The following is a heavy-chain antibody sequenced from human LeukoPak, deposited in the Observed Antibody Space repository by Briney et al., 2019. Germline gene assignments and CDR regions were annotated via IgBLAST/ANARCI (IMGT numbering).Heavy chain of an antibody. V-gene: IGHV3-23*01. J-gene: IGHJ4*02. Sequence: GGTLRLSCAASGFSLSSYAMSWVRQAPGKGLEWVSSISGSGGSTYYADSVKGRVIISRDNSKNTLYLQMNSLRAEDTAVYYCAKATYSSSWNLYFDYWGQGTLVTVSS. D-gene: IGHD6-13*01. CDR2: ISGSGGST. CDR3: AKATYSSSWNLYFDY. CDR1: GFSLSSYA.